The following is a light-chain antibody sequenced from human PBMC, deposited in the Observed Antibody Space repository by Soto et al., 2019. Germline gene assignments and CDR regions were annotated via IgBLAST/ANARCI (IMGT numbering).Light chain of an antibody. V-gene: IGLV1-44*01. Sequence: QAVVTQPPSASGTPGQRVTISCSGSSSNIGSYTVNWYQHLPGTAPKLLISSNNQRPSGVPDRFSGSKSGTSASLAISGLQSEDETDYFCASWDESLNGWVFGGGTTLTVL. CDR3: ASWDESLNGWV. J-gene: IGLJ3*02. CDR1: SSNIGSYT. CDR2: SNN.